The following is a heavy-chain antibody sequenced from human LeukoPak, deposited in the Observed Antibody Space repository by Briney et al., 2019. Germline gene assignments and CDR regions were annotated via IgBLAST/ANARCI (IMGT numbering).Heavy chain of an antibody. D-gene: IGHD1-1*01. Sequence: PGGSLRLSCAASGFNVNSNYMSWVRQAPGKGLEWVSVAYSGGSTYYADSVKGRFTISRDDPKNTLYLQMNSLRAEDTAVYYCARVRGWKYFDYWGQGTLVIVSS. V-gene: IGHV3-66*01. CDR1: GFNVNSNY. CDR3: ARVRGWKYFDY. J-gene: IGHJ4*02. CDR2: AYSGGST.